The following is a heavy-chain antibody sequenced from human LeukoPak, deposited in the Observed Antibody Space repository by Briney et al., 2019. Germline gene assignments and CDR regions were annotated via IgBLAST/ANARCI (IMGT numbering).Heavy chain of an antibody. CDR3: AKEIGSVVAGAALFAGGSLTL. CDR2: LVATGDPA. D-gene: IGHD2-15*01. J-gene: IGHJ4*02. Sequence: PGGSLTLSCAVSDFSFSDSHVKGLRRSPAGGVLGVSALVATGDPAYYADSVKGRFTISREHSKTTLYLQMNSLRAEDTAIYYCAKEIGSVVAGAALFAGGSLTLWGKGTMVTASS. CDR1: DFSFSDSH. V-gene: IGHV3-23*01.